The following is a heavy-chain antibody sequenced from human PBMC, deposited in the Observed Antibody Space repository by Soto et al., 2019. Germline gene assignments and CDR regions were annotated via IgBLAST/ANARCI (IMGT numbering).Heavy chain of an antibody. CDR2: ISGSGGST. J-gene: IGHJ4*02. V-gene: IGHV3-23*01. CDR1: GFTFSSYA. Sequence: EVQLLESGGGLVQPGGSLRLSCAASGFTFSSYAMSWVRQAPGKGLEWVSAISGSGGSTYYADSVKGRFTISRDNSKNTLYLQMNSLRAEDTAVYYCANGLWLRPDYFDYWGQGTLVTVSS. CDR3: ANGLWLRPDYFDY. D-gene: IGHD5-12*01.